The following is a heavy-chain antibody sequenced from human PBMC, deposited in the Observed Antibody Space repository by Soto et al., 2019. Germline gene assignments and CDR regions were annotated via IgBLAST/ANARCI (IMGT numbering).Heavy chain of an antibody. V-gene: IGHV3-74*01. J-gene: IGHJ6*03. Sequence: EVQLVESGGGLVQPGGSLRLSCAASGFSLSGYWMHWVRQTPGRGLVWVSRIKSDGSSTSYGDSVKGRFTISRDNAKNTLYLQMNSLRAEDTAVYYCARGRYCSGGSCSDYFMYVWGKVTTDTVSS. CDR2: IKSDGSST. CDR1: GFSLSGYW. D-gene: IGHD2-15*01. CDR3: ARGRYCSGGSCSDYFMYV.